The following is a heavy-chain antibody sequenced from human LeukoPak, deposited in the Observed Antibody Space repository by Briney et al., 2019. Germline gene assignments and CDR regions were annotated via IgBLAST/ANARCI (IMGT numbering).Heavy chain of an antibody. CDR2: IYHSGST. J-gene: IGHJ6*02. CDR3: ARDITNYYGMDV. V-gene: IGHV4-30-2*05. CDR1: GGSISSGGYS. Sequence: PSETLSLTCAVSGGSISSGGYSWSWIRQPPGKGLEWIGYIYHSGSTYYNPSLKSRVTISVDTSKNQFSLKLSSVTAADTAVYYCARDITNYYGMDVWGQGTTVTVSS.